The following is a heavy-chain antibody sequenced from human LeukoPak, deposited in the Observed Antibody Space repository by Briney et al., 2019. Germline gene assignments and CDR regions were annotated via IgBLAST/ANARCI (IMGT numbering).Heavy chain of an antibody. V-gene: IGHV3-30*18. D-gene: IGHD4-17*01. J-gene: IGHJ5*02. CDR1: GFTFSSYG. CDR2: ISYDGSNK. Sequence: GGSLRLSCAASGFTFSSYGMHWVRQAPGKGLEWVAVISYDGSNKYYADSVKGRFTISRDNSKNTLYLQMNSLRAEDTAVYYCAKADDYGDYGSWFDPWGQGTLVTVSS. CDR3: AKADDYGDYGSWFDP.